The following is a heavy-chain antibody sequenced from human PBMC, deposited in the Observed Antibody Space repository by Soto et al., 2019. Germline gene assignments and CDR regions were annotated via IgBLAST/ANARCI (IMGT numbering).Heavy chain of an antibody. Sequence: QVQLVESGGGVVQPGRSLRLSCAASGFTFSSYGMHWVRQAPGKGLEWVAVISYDGSNKYYADSVKGRFTICRDNSKNTLYLQMNSLRAEDTAVYYCAKDSLERGFDYGGQGTLVTVSS. V-gene: IGHV3-30*18. CDR3: AKDSLERGFDY. CDR1: GFTFSSYG. D-gene: IGHD3-16*01. CDR2: ISYDGSNK. J-gene: IGHJ4*02.